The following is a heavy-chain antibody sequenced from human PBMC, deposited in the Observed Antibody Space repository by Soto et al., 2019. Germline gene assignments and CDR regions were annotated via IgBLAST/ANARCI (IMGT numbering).Heavy chain of an antibody. J-gene: IGHJ4*02. Sequence: ASVKVSCKASGYTFTSYAMHWVRQAPGQRLEWMGCINAGNGNTKYSQKFQGRVTITRDTSASTAYMELSSLRSEDTAVYYCARVSGWYYFDYWGQGTLVTVSS. CDR3: ARVSGWYYFDY. V-gene: IGHV1-3*01. D-gene: IGHD6-19*01. CDR1: GYTFTSYA. CDR2: INAGNGNT.